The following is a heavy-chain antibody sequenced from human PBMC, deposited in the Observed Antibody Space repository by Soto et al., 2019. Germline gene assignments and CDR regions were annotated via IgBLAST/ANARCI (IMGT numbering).Heavy chain of an antibody. D-gene: IGHD3-22*01. Sequence: GGSLRLSCAASGFTVSSTYLTWVRQAPGKGLEWVAILYTGTDTVYADSVKGRFTISRDRSKNTLYLQLDSLRVEDTAIYFCAKDLSSLGWLALGAPFDSWGQGTLVTVSS. CDR1: GFTVSSTY. J-gene: IGHJ4*02. V-gene: IGHV3-53*01. CDR2: LYTGTDT. CDR3: AKDLSSLGWLALGAPFDS.